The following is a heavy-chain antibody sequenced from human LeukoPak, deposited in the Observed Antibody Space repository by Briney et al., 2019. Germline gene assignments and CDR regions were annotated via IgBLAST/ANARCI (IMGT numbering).Heavy chain of an antibody. V-gene: IGHV4-59*01. CDR1: GGSFSGYY. CDR3: ARSVDYYYYMDV. Sequence: TSETLSLTCAVYGGSFSGYYWSWIRQPPGKGLEWIGYIYYSGSTNYKPSLKSRVTISLDTSKNHFSLKLSSVTAADTAVYYCARSVDYYYYMDVWGKGTTVTVSS. J-gene: IGHJ6*03. CDR2: IYYSGST.